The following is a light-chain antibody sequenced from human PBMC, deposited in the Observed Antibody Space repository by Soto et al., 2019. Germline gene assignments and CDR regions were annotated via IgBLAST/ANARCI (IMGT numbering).Light chain of an antibody. CDR1: QSVSSN. CDR3: QQYNNWWT. V-gene: IGKV3-15*01. Sequence: EIVMTQSPATLSVSPGERATLSCTASQSVSSNLAWYQHKPGQAPRLLMYGASTRATGIPARFSGSGSGTEFTLTISSLQSEDFAVYYCQQYNNWWTFGQGTKVEIK. CDR2: GAS. J-gene: IGKJ1*01.